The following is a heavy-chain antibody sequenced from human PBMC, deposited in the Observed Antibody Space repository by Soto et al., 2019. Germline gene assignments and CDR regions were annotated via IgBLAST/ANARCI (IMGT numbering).Heavy chain of an antibody. V-gene: IGHV4-30-4*01. CDR2: IYYSGTT. CDR3: ARALIQLWPHYYYGMDV. CDR1: GSSISSGDYY. Sequence: ASETLSPTCTVSGSSISSGDYYWSWIRQPPGKGLEWIGYIYYSGTTYYNPSLKSRVTISVDTSKNQFSLKVSSVTAADTAVYYCARALIQLWPHYYYGMDVWGQGTTVTVSS. D-gene: IGHD5-18*01. J-gene: IGHJ6*02.